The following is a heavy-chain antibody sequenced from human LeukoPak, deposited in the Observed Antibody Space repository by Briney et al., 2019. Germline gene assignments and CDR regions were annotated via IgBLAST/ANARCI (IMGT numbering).Heavy chain of an antibody. CDR3: ARSQANVQGGMDV. V-gene: IGHV4-38-2*01. Sequence: SETLSLTCAVSGYSISSDCYCNWLRQLPGKGLEWIGSDHHSGYTYYNPSPKSRVTISGDKSKNQCSLRLRSVTAADTAVYYCARSQANVQGGMDVWGKGTTVTVSS. D-gene: IGHD6-6*01. CDR2: DHHSGYT. CDR1: GYSISSDCY. J-gene: IGHJ6*04.